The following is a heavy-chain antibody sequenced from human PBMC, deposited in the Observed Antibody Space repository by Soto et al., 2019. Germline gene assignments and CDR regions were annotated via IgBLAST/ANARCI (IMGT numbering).Heavy chain of an antibody. J-gene: IGHJ6*02. CDR1: GYTFTSYG. V-gene: IGHV1-18*04. CDR2: ISAYNGKT. Sequence: QVQLVQSGAEVKKPGASVKVSCKASGYTFTSYGISWVRQAPGRGPEWMGWISAYNGKTKHAQKFQGRVTMTTDRSTTTAYMELRSLRSDDTAVYFCAREGLYSGYEWSDYFYYYGMDVWGQGTTVTVSS. D-gene: IGHD5-12*01. CDR3: AREGLYSGYEWSDYFYYYGMDV.